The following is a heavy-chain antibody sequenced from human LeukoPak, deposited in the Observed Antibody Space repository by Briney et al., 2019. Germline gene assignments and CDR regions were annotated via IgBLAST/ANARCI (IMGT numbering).Heavy chain of an antibody. CDR3: ARGEYSSSPRDY. D-gene: IGHD6-6*01. V-gene: IGHV4-30-2*01. CDR2: IYHSGST. CDR1: GGSISSGGYY. Sequence: PSETLSLTCTVSGGSISSGGYYWSWIRQPPGKGLEWIGYIYHSGSTYYNPSLKSRVTISVDRSKNQFSLKLSSVTAADTAVYYCARGEYSSSPRDYWGQGTLVTVSS. J-gene: IGHJ4*02.